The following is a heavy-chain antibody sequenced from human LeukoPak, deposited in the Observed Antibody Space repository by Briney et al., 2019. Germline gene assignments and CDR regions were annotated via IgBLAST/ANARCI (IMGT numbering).Heavy chain of an antibody. D-gene: IGHD2-15*01. V-gene: IGHV1-2*02. CDR2: INPNSGGT. Sequence: GASVKVSCKASGYTFTGYYMHWVRQAPGQGLEWMGWINPNSGGTNYAQKFQGRVTMTRDTSISTAYMELSRLRSDDTAVYYCARGRWAGVAGNWFDPWGQGTLVTVSS. CDR3: ARGRWAGVAGNWFDP. J-gene: IGHJ5*02. CDR1: GYTFTGYY.